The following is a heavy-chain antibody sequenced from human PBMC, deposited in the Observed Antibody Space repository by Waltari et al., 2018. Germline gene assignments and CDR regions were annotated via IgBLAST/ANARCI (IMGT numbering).Heavy chain of an antibody. V-gene: IGHV3-73*01. CDR2: IRREPYNYAT. D-gene: IGHD6-19*01. Sequence: EVQVVESGGALVQPGGSLKLSCATSGFSFSGSSIPWVRQTSGKGLEWVGRIRREPYNYATAYSASVKGRFTISRDDSKNTAFLQMNSLMTEDTAVYYCSGGEVTGTDFWGQGTLVTVSS. CDR3: SGGEVTGTDF. CDR1: GFSFSGSS. J-gene: IGHJ4*02.